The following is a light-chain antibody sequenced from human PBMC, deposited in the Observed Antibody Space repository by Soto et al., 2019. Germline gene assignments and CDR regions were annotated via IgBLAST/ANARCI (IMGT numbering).Light chain of an antibody. CDR2: DAS. CDR3: HQYNNWPPWT. CDR1: QSVSVN. J-gene: IGKJ1*01. Sequence: EIVMTQSPGTLSVSPGERATLSCRASQSVSVNLAWYQQKPGQAPRLLIYDASTRATGIPARFSGSGSGTEFTLTISSLQSEDFAVYYCHQYNNWPPWTFGQGTKVEIK. V-gene: IGKV3-15*01.